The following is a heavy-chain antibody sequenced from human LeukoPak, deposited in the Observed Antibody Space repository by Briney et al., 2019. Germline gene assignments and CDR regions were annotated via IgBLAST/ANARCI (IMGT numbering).Heavy chain of an antibody. J-gene: IGHJ3*02. Sequence: SETLSLTCTVSGGSISSSSYYWGWIRQPPGKGLEWIGYIYYSGSTYYNPSLKSRVTISVDTSKNQFSLKLSSVTAADTAVYYCAREGSSASRDGFDIWGQGTMVTVSS. CDR3: AREGSSASRDGFDI. CDR1: GGSISSSSYY. CDR2: IYYSGST. V-gene: IGHV4-31*03.